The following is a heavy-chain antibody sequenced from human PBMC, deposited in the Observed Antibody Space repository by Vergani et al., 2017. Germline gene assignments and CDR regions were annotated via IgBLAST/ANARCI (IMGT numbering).Heavy chain of an antibody. CDR3: ARQEYGSGSYLSLGWFDP. D-gene: IGHD3-10*01. CDR2: IYPGDSDT. V-gene: IGHV5-51*01. CDR1: GYSFTNYC. Sequence: EVHPVQSGAEVKKPGESLKISCKGSGYSFTNYCIGWVRQMPGKGLEWMGIIYPGDSDTRYSPAYQRQVTISADKSISTAYLQWSSLKASDTAMYYCARQEYGSGSYLSLGWFDPWGQGTLVTVSS. J-gene: IGHJ5*02.